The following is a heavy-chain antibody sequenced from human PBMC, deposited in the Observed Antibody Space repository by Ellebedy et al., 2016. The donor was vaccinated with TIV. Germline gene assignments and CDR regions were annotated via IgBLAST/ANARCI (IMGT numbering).Heavy chain of an antibody. V-gene: IGHV4-31*03. J-gene: IGHJ4*02. CDR3: ARNVDTAMAADY. D-gene: IGHD5-18*01. CDR1: GGSISSGGYY. CDR2: FYYSGTT. Sequence: LRLSCTVSGGSISSGGYYWSWIRQHPGKGLEWIGYFYYSGTTYYNPSLKSRVTISVDRSKNQFSLKLSSVTAADTAVYFCARNVDTAMAADYWGQGTLVTVSS.